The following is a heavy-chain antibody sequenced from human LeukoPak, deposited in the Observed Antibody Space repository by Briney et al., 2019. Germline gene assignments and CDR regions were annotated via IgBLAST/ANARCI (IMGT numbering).Heavy chain of an antibody. J-gene: IGHJ4*02. D-gene: IGHD2-2*01. CDR1: GYTFTGYH. V-gene: IGHV1-2*06. Sequence: ASVKVSCKASGYTFTGYHMRWVRQAPGQGLEWMGRINPNTGGTEYAQKFQGRVTMTRDTSISTAYMDLSRLRSDDTAVYYCARDYCSSTSCLFDYWGQGTLVTVSS. CDR2: INPNTGGT. CDR3: ARDYCSSTSCLFDY.